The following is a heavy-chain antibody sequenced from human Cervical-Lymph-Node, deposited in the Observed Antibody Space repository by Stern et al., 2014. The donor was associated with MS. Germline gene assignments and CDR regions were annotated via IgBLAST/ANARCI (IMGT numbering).Heavy chain of an antibody. V-gene: IGHV5-51*03. Sequence: EVPLVESGGEVSKPGESLKISCKASGYNFATHWIAWVRQMPGKGLEWMGIIFPGDSDTRYSPSFEGHVTISADKSINTAYLQWSGLRASDIAMNYCARVCFGGGSCFDYWGQGTPVAVSS. CDR2: IFPGDSDT. D-gene: IGHD2-15*01. CDR1: GYNFATHW. J-gene: IGHJ4*02. CDR3: ARVCFGGGSCFDY.